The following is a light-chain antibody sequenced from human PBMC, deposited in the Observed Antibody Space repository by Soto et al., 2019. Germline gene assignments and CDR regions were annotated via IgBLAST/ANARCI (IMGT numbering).Light chain of an antibody. Sequence: EIVLTQSPGSLSSSPGERATLSCRASQSVGRNYLAWYQQKLGQAPRLLIHGASSRATGIPDRFSGSGSGTDFILTISRVEPEDFAVYYCQQYASSPLTFGGGTKVEIK. J-gene: IGKJ4*01. CDR3: QQYASSPLT. CDR2: GAS. V-gene: IGKV3-20*01. CDR1: QSVGRNY.